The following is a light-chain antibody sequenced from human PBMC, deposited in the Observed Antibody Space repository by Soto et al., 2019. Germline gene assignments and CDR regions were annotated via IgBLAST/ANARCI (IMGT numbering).Light chain of an antibody. CDR1: SSDVGGYNY. V-gene: IGLV2-14*01. J-gene: IGLJ2*01. CDR2: EVS. CDR3: NSYTRSSTVV. Sequence: QSVLTQPASVSGSPGQSITISCTGTSSDVGGYNYVSWYQQHPGKAPKLMIYEVSNRPSGVSNRFSGSKSGNTASLTISGLQGEDEDDYYCNSYTRSSTVVFGGGSQLTVL.